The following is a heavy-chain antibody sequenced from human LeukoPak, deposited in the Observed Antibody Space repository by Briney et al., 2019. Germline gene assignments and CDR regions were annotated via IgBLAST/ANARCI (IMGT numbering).Heavy chain of an antibody. Sequence: PGGSLRLSCAASGFTVSNNYMSWVRQAPGKGLEWVSVIYSGGSTYYADSVKGRFTISRDNSKNTLYLQMNSLRAEDTAVYYCARDYRGYNYDSSGSQRSYYGMDVWGQGTTVTVSS. CDR2: IYSGGST. J-gene: IGHJ6*02. CDR3: ARDYRGYNYDSSGSQRSYYGMDV. V-gene: IGHV3-66*01. CDR1: GFTVSNNY. D-gene: IGHD3-22*01.